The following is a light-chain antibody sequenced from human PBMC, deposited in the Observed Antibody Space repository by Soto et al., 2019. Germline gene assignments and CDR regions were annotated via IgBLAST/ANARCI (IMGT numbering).Light chain of an antibody. J-gene: IGLJ2*01. CDR2: LSSDGSH. CDR3: QTWGTGIV. V-gene: IGLV4-69*01. CDR1: SGHSSYA. Sequence: QAVVTQSPSASASLGASVKLTCTLSSGHSSYAIAWHQQQPEKGPRYLMKLSSDGSHYKGDGIPDRFSGSSSGAERYLTISSLQSEDEADYYCQTWGTGIVFGGGTKLTVL.